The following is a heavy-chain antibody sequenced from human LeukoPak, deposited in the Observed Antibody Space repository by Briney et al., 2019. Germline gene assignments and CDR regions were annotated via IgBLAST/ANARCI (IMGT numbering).Heavy chain of an antibody. V-gene: IGHV1-18*01. CDR3: ARTKGYYYGSGSDFDY. Sequence: GSVKVSCKASRDTFISYGICSVRQAPGEGVEWMVWIIAYNGNTNYAQTLPGRGTMTTATSTRTAYMELRRLRSDDTAVYYCARTKGYYYGSGSDFDYWGQGTLVTVSS. J-gene: IGHJ4*02. CDR1: RDTFISYG. D-gene: IGHD3-10*01. CDR2: IIAYNGNT.